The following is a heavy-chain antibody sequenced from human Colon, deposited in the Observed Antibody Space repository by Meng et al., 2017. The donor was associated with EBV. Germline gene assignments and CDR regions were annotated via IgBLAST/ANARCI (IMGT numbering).Heavy chain of an antibody. J-gene: IGHJ1*01. CDR2: IPHGGSS. D-gene: IGHD3-10*01. CDR3: LRGSGGSV. CDR1: GASITYHNW. V-gene: IGHV4-4*02. Sequence: RDAGPAVVQASAVQSPTCASSGASITYHNWWAWVRPPPGNGLEGIGEIPHGGSSSYHPSLKSRVSMSIDKSKTQFPLKLTSVTAAETAVYHCLRGSGGSVWGQGTLVTVSS.